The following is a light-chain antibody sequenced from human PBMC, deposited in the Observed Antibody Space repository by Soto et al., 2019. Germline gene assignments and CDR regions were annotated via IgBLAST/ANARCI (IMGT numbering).Light chain of an antibody. CDR2: DAS. J-gene: IGKJ4*01. CDR3: QQRTNCPPTLT. CDR1: QSVSSY. Sequence: EIVLTQSPATLSLSPGERATLSCRASQSVSSYLAWYQQKPGQAPRLLIYDASNSATGIPTTCSGSGSGPDFALTISSLEPETFAVYYCQQRTNCPPTLTFGGGTKVEI. V-gene: IGKV3-11*01.